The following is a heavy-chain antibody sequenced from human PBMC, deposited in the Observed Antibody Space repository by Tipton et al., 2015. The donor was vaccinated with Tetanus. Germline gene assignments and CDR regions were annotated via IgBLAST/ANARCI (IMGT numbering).Heavy chain of an antibody. CDR2: IYHTGTT. CDR1: GDSISSGNYR. J-gene: IGHJ6*02. V-gene: IGHV4-31*03. CDR3: AGDSRLFYAMDV. Sequence: TLSLTCTVSGDSISSGNYRYNWIRQLPGKGLEWIGYIYHTGTTYYNPSFKSRVSISVDTSMSQFSLELNSVTAADTAVYYCAGDSRLFYAMDVWGQGATVAVSS. D-gene: IGHD6-25*01.